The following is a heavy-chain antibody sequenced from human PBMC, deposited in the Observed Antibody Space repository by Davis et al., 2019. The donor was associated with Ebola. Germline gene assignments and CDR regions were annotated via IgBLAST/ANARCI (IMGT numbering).Heavy chain of an antibody. D-gene: IGHD6-19*01. CDR2: RSYDGRNI. V-gene: IGHV3-30*12. CDR3: ANHGIAVAGPFRTSYYYYRMDV. CDR1: GFSFSSYG. J-gene: IGHJ6*04. Sequence: GESLKISCAASGFSFSSYGMHWVRQAPGKGLEWVAFRSYDGRNIHYADSVKGRFTISRDNSKNTLYLQINSLRAEDTAVYYCANHGIAVAGPFRTSYYYYRMDVWGKGTTVTVSS.